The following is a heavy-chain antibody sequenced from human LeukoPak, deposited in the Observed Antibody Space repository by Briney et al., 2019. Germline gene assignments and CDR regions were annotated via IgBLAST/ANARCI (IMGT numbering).Heavy chain of an antibody. D-gene: IGHD3-22*01. J-gene: IGHJ4*02. V-gene: IGHV4-39*01. CDR1: GGSISRSSYY. CDR3: VDHYDSRGYVWV. Sequence: SETLSLTCSVSGGSISRSSYYWGWIRQPPGKGLEWIGSVYYTGSTYYNPSLKSRVTISVDTSKNQFSLKLSSVTATDTAVYYCVDHYDSRGYVWVWGQGTLVTVSP. CDR2: VYYTGST.